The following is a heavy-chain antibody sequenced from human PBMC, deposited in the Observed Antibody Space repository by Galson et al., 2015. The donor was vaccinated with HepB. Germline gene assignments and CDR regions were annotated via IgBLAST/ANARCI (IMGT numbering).Heavy chain of an antibody. Sequence: SLRLSCAVSGFTFNSFWMHWVRQAPGKGPVWVSGIESDGSITKYADAVKGRFIISRDHTRNKLYLQMNSLRAEDTAMYYCARVRFCGKSSCYNWFENWGQGTPVTVSS. CDR1: GFTFNSFW. J-gene: IGHJ5*02. V-gene: IGHV3-74*01. CDR2: IESDGSIT. D-gene: IGHD2-2*01. CDR3: ARVRFCGKSSCYNWFEN.